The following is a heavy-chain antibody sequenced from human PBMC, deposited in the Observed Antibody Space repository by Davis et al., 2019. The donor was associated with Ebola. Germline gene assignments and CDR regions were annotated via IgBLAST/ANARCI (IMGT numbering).Heavy chain of an antibody. D-gene: IGHD4-23*01. V-gene: IGHV4-30-4*01. Sequence: SETLSLTCTVSGGSISSGDYYWSWIRQPPGKGLEWIGYIYYSGNTYYNPSLESRVTISVDTSKNQFSLKLSSVTAADTAVYYCARGDFDYGGNSHAFDIWGQGTVVTVSS. CDR2: IYYSGNT. J-gene: IGHJ3*02. CDR1: GGSISSGDYY. CDR3: ARGDFDYGGNSHAFDI.